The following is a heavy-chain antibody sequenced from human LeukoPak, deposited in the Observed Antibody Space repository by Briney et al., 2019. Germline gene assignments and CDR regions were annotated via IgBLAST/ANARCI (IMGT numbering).Heavy chain of an antibody. J-gene: IGHJ4*02. CDR1: GFTFNNYN. D-gene: IGHD5-18*01. V-gene: IGHV3-21*01. Sequence: GGSLRLSCAASGFTFNNYNMNWVRQAPGKALEWVSSITSSGTYIFYADSAKGRFTISRDNAKNSLYLQMNSLRAEDTAVYYCARHLSGITGYTYGRGIDYCGQGNLGSVSS. CDR2: ITSSGTYI. CDR3: ARHLSGITGYTYGRGIDY.